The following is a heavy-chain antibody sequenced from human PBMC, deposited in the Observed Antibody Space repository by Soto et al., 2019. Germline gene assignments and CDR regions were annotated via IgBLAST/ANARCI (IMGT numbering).Heavy chain of an antibody. CDR3: AASLVTSRARVDY. Sequence: LSLTCTVSGGSIYTGGFYWSWIRQLPGKGLEWLGYIYYTGSIQYTPSLKSRLSISTDTSDNQFSLRLNSVTAADTAVYYCAASLVTSRARVDYWGQGTPVTVSS. J-gene: IGHJ4*02. V-gene: IGHV4-31*03. D-gene: IGHD1-26*01. CDR1: GGSIYTGGFY. CDR2: IYYTGSI.